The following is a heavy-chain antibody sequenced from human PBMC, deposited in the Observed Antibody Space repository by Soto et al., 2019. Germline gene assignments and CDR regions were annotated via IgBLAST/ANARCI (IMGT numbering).Heavy chain of an antibody. D-gene: IGHD6-19*01. J-gene: IGHJ4*02. CDR1: GCSISTNW. CDR2: IYHSGRT. Sequence: QVQLQESGPGLMKPSGTLSLTCAVSGCSISTNWWSWVRQPPGKGLEWIGEIYHSGRTNYNPSLENRVTMSVDQSQNHLSLILNSVTAADTAVYYCARHIAVSGTRGFDFWSQGTLVNISP. CDR3: ARHIAVSGTRGFDF. V-gene: IGHV4-4*02.